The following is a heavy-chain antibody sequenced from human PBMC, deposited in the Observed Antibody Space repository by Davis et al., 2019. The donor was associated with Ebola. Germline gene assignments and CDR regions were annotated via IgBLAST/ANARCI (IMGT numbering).Heavy chain of an antibody. CDR1: GGSFSGYY. CDR2: INHSGST. J-gene: IGHJ6*04. D-gene: IGHD6-13*01. Sequence: MPSETLSLTCAVYGGSFSGYYWSWIRQPPGKGLEWIGEINHSGSTNYNPSLKSRVTISVDTSKNQFSLKLSSVTAADTAVYYCARGPGGNWAAAGLYYYYGMDVWGKGTTVTVSS. V-gene: IGHV4-34*01. CDR3: ARGPGGNWAAAGLYYYYGMDV.